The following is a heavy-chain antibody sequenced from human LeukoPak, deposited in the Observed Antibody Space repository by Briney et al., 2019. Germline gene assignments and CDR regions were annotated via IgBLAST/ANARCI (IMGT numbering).Heavy chain of an antibody. Sequence: GGTLRLSCAASGFSFSSHGMSWVRQAPGKGLEWVSGIIGGAGSTYYADSVKGRFTISGDNSKNTLFLQMNSLRAEDTAVYYCAHGAMYQLDYWGQGTLVTVSS. CDR3: AHGAMYQLDY. J-gene: IGHJ4*02. D-gene: IGHD2-2*01. CDR2: IIGGAGST. V-gene: IGHV3-23*01. CDR1: GFSFSSHG.